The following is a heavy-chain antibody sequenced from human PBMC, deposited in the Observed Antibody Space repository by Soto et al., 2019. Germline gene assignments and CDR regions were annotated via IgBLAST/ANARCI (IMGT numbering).Heavy chain of an antibody. Sequence: QVQLVQSGADVKKPGSSVKVSCKTSGGPFGSSAISWVRQAPAPGLEWLGAIIPDFDKANYAQNLQDRLTITAEECTGPVFMPLRSLRSEDTAVYFGAGIRRDWGAAFELWGLAEYVTVSS. D-gene: IGHD3-16*01. CDR1: GGPFGSSA. V-gene: IGHV1-69*01. J-gene: IGHJ3*01. CDR3: AGIRRDWGAAFEL. CDR2: IIPDFDKA.